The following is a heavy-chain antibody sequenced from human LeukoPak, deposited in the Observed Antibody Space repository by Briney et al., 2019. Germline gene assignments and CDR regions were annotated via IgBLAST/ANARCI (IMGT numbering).Heavy chain of an antibody. Sequence: SGTLSLTCDVSGGSISSSNWWSWVRQPPGKGLEWIGEIYHTGSTNYNPSLKSRVTISVDKSRNQFSLKLTSVTAADTALYFCARDMGTAAARQRYLQHWGQGTLVTVSS. CDR2: IYHTGST. D-gene: IGHD6-6*01. V-gene: IGHV4-4*02. J-gene: IGHJ1*01. CDR1: GGSISSSNW. CDR3: ARDMGTAAARQRYLQH.